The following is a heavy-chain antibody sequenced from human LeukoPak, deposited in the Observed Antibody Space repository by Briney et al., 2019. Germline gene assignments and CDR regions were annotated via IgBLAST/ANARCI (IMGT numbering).Heavy chain of an antibody. D-gene: IGHD5-24*01. CDR3: RRGFDGYFGFDL. CDR2: INQDGSET. Sequence: GGSLRLSCAASGFTFTTYWMSWVRLAPGKGLEWVANINQDGSETFYVDSVKGRFTISRDNGKNSMFVQMDSLRAEDTAVYYCRRGFDGYFGFDLWGQGTMVTVSS. CDR1: GFTFTTYW. V-gene: IGHV3-7*05. J-gene: IGHJ3*01.